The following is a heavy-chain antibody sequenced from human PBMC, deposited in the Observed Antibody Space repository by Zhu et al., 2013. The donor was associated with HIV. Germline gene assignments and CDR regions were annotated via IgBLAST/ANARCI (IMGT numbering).Heavy chain of an antibody. CDR1: GYTFSTYY. Sequence: QVQLVQSGAEVKKPGASVKVSCKASGYTFSTYYIHWVRQAPGQGLEWMGWINPDSGGTNSAQKFQGRVTMTRDTSISTAYMELNNLKSVDTAVYYCARALTRTVSMNNGRAALDLWGQGT. J-gene: IGHJ4*02. D-gene: IGHD3-22*01. V-gene: IGHV1-2*02. CDR3: ARALTRTVSMNNGRAALDL. CDR2: INPDSGGT.